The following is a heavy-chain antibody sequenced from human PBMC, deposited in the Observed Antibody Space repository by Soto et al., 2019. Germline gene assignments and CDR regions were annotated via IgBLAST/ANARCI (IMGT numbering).Heavy chain of an antibody. CDR1: GGSMRNDF. Sequence: SETLSLTCTVSGGSMRNDFWTWSRQRPGKGLEWIGYIYYSGTTSFFPSYNPSLRIPVTISTDTSKNPFSLTLSAVTTADTAVYFCAVGDDSSRNLAPYNIDFWGQGTLVTVSS. V-gene: IGHV4-59*01. J-gene: IGHJ4*03. CDR3: AVGDDSSRNLAPYNIDF. CDR2: IYYSGTT. D-gene: IGHD6-13*01.